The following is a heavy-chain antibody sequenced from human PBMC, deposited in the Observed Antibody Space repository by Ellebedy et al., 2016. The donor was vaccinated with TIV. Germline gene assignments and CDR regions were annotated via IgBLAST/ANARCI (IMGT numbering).Heavy chain of an antibody. J-gene: IGHJ5*02. CDR3: ARDPGGGGADGDNWFDP. Sequence: GESLKISCAVSGFSVSGHFMSWVRQAPGKGLEWVSIIYSGGGTNYTDSVRGRFTISRDDSKNTLSLQMNSLRAEDTAVYYCARDPGGGGADGDNWFDPWGRGTLVTVSS. D-gene: IGHD4-17*01. CDR2: IYSGGGT. CDR1: GFSVSGHF. V-gene: IGHV3-66*01.